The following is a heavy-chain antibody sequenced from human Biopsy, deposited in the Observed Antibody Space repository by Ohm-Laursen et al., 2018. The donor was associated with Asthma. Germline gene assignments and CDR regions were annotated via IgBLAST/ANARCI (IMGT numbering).Heavy chain of an antibody. Sequence: SQTLSLTCAVSGGSVSSGNNSWTWIRQPPGKGLEWIGYMFHRGTTHYNPSLTSRVTISLDRSKNQFSLKLTSVTAADTAVYYCVRGSSSWHHGPFHYYYGLDVWGQGTTATVSS. CDR1: GGSVSSGNNS. CDR2: MFHRGTT. V-gene: IGHV4-30-2*01. CDR3: VRGSSSWHHGPFHYYYGLDV. D-gene: IGHD6-13*01. J-gene: IGHJ6*02.